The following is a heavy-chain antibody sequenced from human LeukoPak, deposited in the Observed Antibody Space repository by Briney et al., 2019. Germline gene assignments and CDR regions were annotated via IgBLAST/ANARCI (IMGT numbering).Heavy chain of an antibody. J-gene: IGHJ3*02. CDR3: ARAYSSRWYGSAFDI. CDR1: GFAFSSYW. Sequence: GSLSLSCAASGFAFSSYWMHWVRQAPGKGLVWVSRINTDGSSTSYADSVKGRFTISRDNAKNTLYLQMNSLRAEDTAVYYCARAYSSRWYGSAFDIWGQGVMVTVSS. CDR2: INTDGSST. D-gene: IGHD6-13*01. V-gene: IGHV3-74*01.